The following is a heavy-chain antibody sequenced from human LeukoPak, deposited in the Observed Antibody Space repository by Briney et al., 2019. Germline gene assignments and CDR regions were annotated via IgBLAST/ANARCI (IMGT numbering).Heavy chain of an antibody. Sequence: GGSLRLSCAASGFTFSSYGMHWVRQAPGKGLEWVAVISYDGSNKYYADSVKGRFTISRDNSKNTLYLQMNSLRAEDTAVYYCAKLGIAGLGLDYFDYWGQGTLVTVSS. CDR1: GFTFSSYG. CDR3: AKLGIAGLGLDYFDY. J-gene: IGHJ4*02. V-gene: IGHV3-30*18. D-gene: IGHD6-13*01. CDR2: ISYDGSNK.